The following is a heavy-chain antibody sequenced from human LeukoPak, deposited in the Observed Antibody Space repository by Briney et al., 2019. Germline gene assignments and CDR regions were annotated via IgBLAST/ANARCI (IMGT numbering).Heavy chain of an antibody. V-gene: IGHV3-33*06. Sequence: GGALRLSCVASGFTFSDFGMHWVRQAPDKRLEGVAVIWYDGSRKYYAESVKGRFTISRDNSQNTLYLEMSSVRAEDTGLYYCTKIRALSGYDFDYWGQGTPVTVSS. D-gene: IGHD5-12*01. CDR3: TKIRALSGYDFDY. CDR1: GFTFSDFG. CDR2: IWYDGSRK. J-gene: IGHJ4*02.